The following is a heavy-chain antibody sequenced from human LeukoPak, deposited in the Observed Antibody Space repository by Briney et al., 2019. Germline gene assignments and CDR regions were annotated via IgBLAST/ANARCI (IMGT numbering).Heavy chain of an antibody. CDR3: ARGDCSSTSCSGPDAFDI. J-gene: IGHJ3*02. CDR1: GFTFSGYS. D-gene: IGHD2-2*01. CDR2: NSSSSSTI. V-gene: IGHV3-48*01. Sequence: GGSLRLSCAASGFTFSGYSMNWVRQAPGKGLEWVSYNSSSSSTIYYADSVKGRFTISRDNAKNSLYLQMNSLRAEDTAVYYCARGDCSSTSCSGPDAFDIWGQGTMVTVSS.